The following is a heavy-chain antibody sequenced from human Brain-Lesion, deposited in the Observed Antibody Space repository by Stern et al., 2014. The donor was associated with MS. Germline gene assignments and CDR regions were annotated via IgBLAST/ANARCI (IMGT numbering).Heavy chain of an antibody. Sequence: VQLLESGPGLVKPSQTLSLSCTVSGGSISSGGYYWSWIRQPAGKGLEWIGRIFNSGSTSYNPSLKSRVPISIDTPKNQFPLRLNPMTAADTAVYYCARGRVVPGFQYYATDVWGQGTTVIVSS. CDR3: ARGRVVPGFQYYATDV. V-gene: IGHV4-61*02. J-gene: IGHJ6*02. D-gene: IGHD2-2*01. CDR1: GGSISSGGYY. CDR2: IFNSGST.